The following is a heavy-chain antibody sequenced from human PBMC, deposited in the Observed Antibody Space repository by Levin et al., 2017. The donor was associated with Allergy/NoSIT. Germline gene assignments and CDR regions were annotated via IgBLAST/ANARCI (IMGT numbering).Heavy chain of an antibody. Sequence: PGGSLRLSCAAPGFNFTTYSMHWVRQAPGKGLEWVAFLSYDGSNKYYADSVKGRFTISRDNGKNTLYLQMNSLRAEDTAVFYCARGRAKVGTTTAYRGLDAWGQGTTVTVSS. CDR2: LSYDGSNK. CDR3: ARGRAKVGTTTAYRGLDA. CDR1: GFNFTTYS. J-gene: IGHJ6*02. D-gene: IGHD1-26*01. V-gene: IGHV3-30*04.